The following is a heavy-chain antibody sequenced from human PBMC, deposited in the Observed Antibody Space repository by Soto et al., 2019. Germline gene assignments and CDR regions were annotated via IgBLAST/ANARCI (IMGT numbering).Heavy chain of an antibody. CDR3: ARDPRLHLLRYFVLPTGNPPGVSAFDF. CDR1: GYTFTSYG. D-gene: IGHD3-9*01. J-gene: IGHJ3*01. Sequence: ASVKVSCKASGYTFTSYGISWVRQAPGQGLEWMGWISAYNGNTNYAQKLQGRVTMTTDTSTSTAYMELRSLRSDDTAVYYCARDPRLHLLRYFVLPTGNPPGVSAFDFRYQGT. CDR2: ISAYNGNT. V-gene: IGHV1-18*01.